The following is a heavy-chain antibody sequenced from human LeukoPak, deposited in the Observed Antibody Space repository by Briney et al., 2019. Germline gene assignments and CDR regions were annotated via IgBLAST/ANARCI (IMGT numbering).Heavy chain of an antibody. J-gene: IGHJ4*02. CDR1: GFTFSSYA. D-gene: IGHD5-18*01. CDR3: AKSDTAMVTAWAFDY. Sequence: SGGSLRLSCAASGFTFSSYAMSWVRQAPGKGLEWVSAISGSGGSTYYADSVKGRFTISRDNSKNTLYLQMNSLRAEDTAVYYCAKSDTAMVTAWAFDYWGQGTLVTVSS. V-gene: IGHV3-23*01. CDR2: ISGSGGST.